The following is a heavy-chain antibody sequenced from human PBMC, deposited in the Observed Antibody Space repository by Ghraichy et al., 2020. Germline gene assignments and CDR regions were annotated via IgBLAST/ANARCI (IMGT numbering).Heavy chain of an antibody. CDR3: ASGLDPMNGDYVEAGGMDV. CDR2: IRSDGRST. CDR1: GSTFSRYW. Sequence: GGSLRLSCVASGSTFSRYWMHWVRQTPGKGLVWVSRIRSDGRSTTYADSVKGRFTISRDNAKNALYLQMTSLTVEDTAVYYCASGLDPMNGDYVEAGGMDVWGQGTTVTV. V-gene: IGHV3-74*03. J-gene: IGHJ6*02. D-gene: IGHD4-17*01.